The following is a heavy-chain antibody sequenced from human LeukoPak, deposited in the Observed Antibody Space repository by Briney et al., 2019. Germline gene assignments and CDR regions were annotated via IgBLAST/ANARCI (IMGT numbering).Heavy chain of an antibody. Sequence: ASVKVSCKASGCXFTSYGISWVRQAPGQGLEWMGWISAYNGNTNYAQKLQGRVTMTTDTSTSTAYMELRSLRSDDTAVYYCARLGRDYYDSSGYYWVFDIWGQGTMVTVSS. D-gene: IGHD3-22*01. CDR3: ARLGRDYYDSSGYYWVFDI. CDR2: ISAYNGNT. V-gene: IGHV1-18*01. J-gene: IGHJ3*02. CDR1: GCXFTSYG.